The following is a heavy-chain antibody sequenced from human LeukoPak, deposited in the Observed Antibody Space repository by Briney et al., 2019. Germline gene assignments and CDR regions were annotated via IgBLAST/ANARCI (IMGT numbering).Heavy chain of an antibody. CDR1: GYTFTGYY. D-gene: IGHD3-10*01. CDR2: IDPSGGGT. Sequence: GASVKASCKASGYTFTGYYMHWVRQAPGQGLEWMGIIDPSGGGTSYAQRFQGRVTMTRDTSTSTVYMELSSLRSEDTAVYYCASLGSGSSPIIDFDYWGQGTLVTVSS. V-gene: IGHV1-46*01. CDR3: ASLGSGSSPIIDFDY. J-gene: IGHJ4*02.